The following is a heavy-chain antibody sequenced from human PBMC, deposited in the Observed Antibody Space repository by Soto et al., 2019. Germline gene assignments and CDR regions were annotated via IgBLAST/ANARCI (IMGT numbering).Heavy chain of an antibody. D-gene: IGHD2-15*01. V-gene: IGHV4-59*01. Sequence: SETLSLTCTVSGGSISSYYWSWIRQPPGKGLEWIGYIYYSGSTNYNPSLKSRVTISVDTSKNQFSLKLSSVTAADTAVYYCARAFWGYCSGGSCYPPSGMDVWGQGTTVTVSS. J-gene: IGHJ6*02. CDR1: GGSISSYY. CDR2: IYYSGST. CDR3: ARAFWGYCSGGSCYPPSGMDV.